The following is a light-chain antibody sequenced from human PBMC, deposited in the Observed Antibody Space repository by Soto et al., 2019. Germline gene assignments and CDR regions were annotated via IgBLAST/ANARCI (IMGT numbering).Light chain of an antibody. V-gene: IGKV3-20*01. CDR3: QHYGSSPRT. CDR2: RAS. CDR1: RSVSSNY. J-gene: IGKJ1*01. Sequence: IVLTHSPGTLSLSPWETATLSCRASRSVSSNYLAWYQQRPGQAPRLLINRASNRATGIPDRFTGSGSGTDFTLTINRLEPADFAVYYCQHYGSSPRTFGQGTKVDIK.